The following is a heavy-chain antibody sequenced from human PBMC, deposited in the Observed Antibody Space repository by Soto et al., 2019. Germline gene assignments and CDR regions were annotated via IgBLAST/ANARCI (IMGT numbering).Heavy chain of an antibody. V-gene: IGHV3-33*01. D-gene: IGHD4-17*01. CDR3: ARDTASMTTARVDY. J-gene: IGHJ4*02. Sequence: GGSLRLSCAASGFTFSSYGMHWVRQAPGKGLEWVAVIWYDGSNKYYADSVKGRFTISRDNSKNTLYLQMNSLRAEDTAVYYCARDTASMTTARVDYWGQGTLVTVSS. CDR2: IWYDGSNK. CDR1: GFTFSSYG.